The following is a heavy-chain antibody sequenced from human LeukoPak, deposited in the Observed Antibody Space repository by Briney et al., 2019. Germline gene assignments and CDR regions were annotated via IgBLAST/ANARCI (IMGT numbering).Heavy chain of an antibody. CDR2: MNPNSGNT. D-gene: IGHD4-23*01. CDR1: GYTFTTYD. V-gene: IGHV1-8*01. CDR3: ARGPNKSDGGNSGSAWFDP. Sequence: VASVKVSCKASGYTFTTYDINWVRQATGQGLEWMGWMNPNSGNTGYAQKFQGRVTMTRNTSISTAYMELSSLRSEGTAVYYCARGPNKSDGGNSGSAWFDPWGQGTLVTVSS. J-gene: IGHJ5*02.